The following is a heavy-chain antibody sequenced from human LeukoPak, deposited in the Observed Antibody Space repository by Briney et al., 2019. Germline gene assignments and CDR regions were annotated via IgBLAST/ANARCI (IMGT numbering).Heavy chain of an antibody. CDR2: IRNKANSYAT. D-gene: IGHD3-16*01. J-gene: IGHJ6*02. V-gene: IGHV3-73*01. CDR1: GFTFSGSA. CDR3: AKGALWYYYYGMDV. Sequence: PGGSLKLSCAASGFTFSGSAMHWVRQASGKGLEWIGRIRNKANSYATAYAASVKGRFTISRDDSKNTLYLQMNSLRAEDTAVYYCAKGALWYYYYGMDVWGQGTTVTVSS.